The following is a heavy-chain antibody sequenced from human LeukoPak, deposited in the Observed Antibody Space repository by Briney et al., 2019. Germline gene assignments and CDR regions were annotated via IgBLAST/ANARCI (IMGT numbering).Heavy chain of an antibody. D-gene: IGHD3-10*01. CDR1: GYTFTSYY. CDR2: INPSGGST. Sequence: ASVKVPCKASGYTFTSYYMHWVRQAPGQGLKWMGIINPSGGSTSYAQKFQGRVTMTRDTSTSTVYMELSSLRSEDTAVYYCARERGNYYGSGSYSPGWFDPWGQGTLVTVSS. J-gene: IGHJ5*02. V-gene: IGHV1-46*01. CDR3: ARERGNYYGSGSYSPGWFDP.